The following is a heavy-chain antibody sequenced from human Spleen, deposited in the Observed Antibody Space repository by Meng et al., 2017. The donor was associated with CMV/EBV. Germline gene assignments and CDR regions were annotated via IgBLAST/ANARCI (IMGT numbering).Heavy chain of an antibody. CDR2: INPYSGGT. CDR1: GYTFTGYY. J-gene: IGHJ4*02. V-gene: IGHV1-2*02. D-gene: IGHD2-21*01. Sequence: ASVKVSCKASGYTFTGYYMHWVRQAPGQGLEWMGWINPYSGGTNCSQKFQGRVTMTRDTTISTTYMELSRLRSDDTAVYYCARALWRGGKGHDYWGQGTLVTVSS. CDR3: ARALWRGGKGHDY.